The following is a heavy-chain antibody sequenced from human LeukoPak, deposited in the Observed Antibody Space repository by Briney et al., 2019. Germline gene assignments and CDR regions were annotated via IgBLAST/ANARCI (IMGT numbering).Heavy chain of an antibody. CDR3: AKDWRRFPLGYSSGWYGVPFDY. Sequence: GGSLRLSCAASGFTFSSYAMSWVRQAPGKGLEWVSAISGSGGSTYYADSVKGRFTISRDNSKNTLYLQMNSLRAEDTVVYYCAKDWRRFPLGYSSGWYGVPFDYWGQGTLVTVSS. J-gene: IGHJ4*02. CDR2: ISGSGGST. CDR1: GFTFSSYA. D-gene: IGHD6-19*01. V-gene: IGHV3-23*01.